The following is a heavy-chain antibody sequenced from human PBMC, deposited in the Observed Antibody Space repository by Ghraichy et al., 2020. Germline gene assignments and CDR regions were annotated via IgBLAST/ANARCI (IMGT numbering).Heavy chain of an antibody. CDR1: GFTVSANF. J-gene: IGHJ2*01. CDR3: ARAMDERSGEYGNWYFDL. D-gene: IGHD3-3*01. CDR2: IYSGGGT. Sequence: SCAASGFTVSANFMSWVRQAPGKGLEWVSLIYSGGGTYYGDFVEGRFSLSRDNSQNTLYFQMNSLRAEDTAVYYCARAMDERSGEYGNWYFDLWGRGTLVTVSS. V-gene: IGHV3-66*01.